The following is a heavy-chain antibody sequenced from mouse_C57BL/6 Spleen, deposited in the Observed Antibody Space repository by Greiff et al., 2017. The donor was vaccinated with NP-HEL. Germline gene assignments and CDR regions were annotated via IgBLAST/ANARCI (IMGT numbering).Heavy chain of an antibody. V-gene: IGHV5-9*01. CDR2: ISGGGGNT. J-gene: IGHJ3*01. Sequence: EVNVVESGGGLVKPGGSLKLSCAASGFTFSSYTMSWVRQTPEKRLEWVATISGGGGNTYYPDSVKGRFTISRDNAKNTLYLQMSSLRSEDTALYYCAREAMVTTWFAYWGQGTLVTVSA. CDR3: AREAMVTTWFAY. CDR1: GFTFSSYT. D-gene: IGHD2-2*01.